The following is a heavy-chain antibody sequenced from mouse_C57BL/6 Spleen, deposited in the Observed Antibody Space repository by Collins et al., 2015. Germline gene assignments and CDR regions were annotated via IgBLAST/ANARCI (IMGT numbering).Heavy chain of an antibody. J-gene: IGHJ4*01. Sequence: TQSTWDGLEWIGDIYPGGGYTNYNEKFKGKATLTADKSSSTAYMQFSSLTSEDSAIYYCARQRDEAMDYWGQGTSVTVSS. V-gene: IGHV1-63*01. D-gene: IGHD3-3*01. CDR3: ARQRDEAMDY. CDR2: IYPGGGYT.